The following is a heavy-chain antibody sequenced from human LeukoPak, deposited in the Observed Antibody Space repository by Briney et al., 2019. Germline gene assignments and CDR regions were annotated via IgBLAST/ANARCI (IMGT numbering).Heavy chain of an antibody. D-gene: IGHD3-22*01. J-gene: IGHJ4*02. CDR3: AKGPDYYDSSGPFDY. V-gene: IGHV3-23*01. CDR2: ISGSGGST. CDR1: GFTFQDYA. Sequence: PGGSLRLSCTASGFTFQDYAIHWVRQAPGKGLEWVSAISGSGGSTYYADSVKGRFTISRDNSKNTLYLQMNSLRAEDTAVYYCAKGPDYYDSSGPFDYWGQGTLVTVSS.